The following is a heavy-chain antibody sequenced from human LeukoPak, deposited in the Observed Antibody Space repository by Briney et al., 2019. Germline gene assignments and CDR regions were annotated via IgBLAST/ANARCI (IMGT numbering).Heavy chain of an antibody. D-gene: IGHD3-9*01. V-gene: IGHV4-30-2*01. J-gene: IGHJ2*01. CDR2: IYHSGST. Sequence: PSETLSLTCTVSGGSISSGGYYWSWIRQPPGKGLEWIGYIYHSGSTYYNPSLKSRVTISVDRSKNQFSLKLSSVTAADTAVYYCARAPQSILTEGGYFDLWGRGTLVTASS. CDR1: GGSISSGGYY. CDR3: ARAPQSILTEGGYFDL.